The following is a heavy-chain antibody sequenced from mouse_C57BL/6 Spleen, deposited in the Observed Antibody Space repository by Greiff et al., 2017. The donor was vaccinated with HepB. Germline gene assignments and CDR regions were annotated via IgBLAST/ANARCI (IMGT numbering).Heavy chain of an antibody. CDR3: ARPRYYGRGYFDV. Sequence: DVKLVESGGGLVQPGGSLKLSCAASGFTFSDYGMAWVRQAPRKGPEWVAFISNLAYSIYYADTVTGRFTISRENAKNTLYLEMSSLRSEDTAMYYCARPRYYGRGYFDVWGTGTTVTVSS. J-gene: IGHJ1*03. V-gene: IGHV5-15*01. CDR1: GFTFSDYG. D-gene: IGHD1-1*01. CDR2: ISNLAYSI.